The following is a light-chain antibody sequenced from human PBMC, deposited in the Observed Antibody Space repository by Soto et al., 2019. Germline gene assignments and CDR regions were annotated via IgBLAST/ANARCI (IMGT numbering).Light chain of an antibody. CDR1: QSVSSTY. CDR2: GAS. J-gene: IGKJ2*01. CDR3: QQYGTSPPFT. V-gene: IGKV3-20*01. Sequence: ELVLTQSPGTLSLSPGERATLSCRASQSVSSTYLAWYQQKSGQAPRVLIYGASSRAPGIPDRFSGSGSGTDLTLTISRLETEDFAVYFCQQYGTSPPFTFGQGTKVEI.